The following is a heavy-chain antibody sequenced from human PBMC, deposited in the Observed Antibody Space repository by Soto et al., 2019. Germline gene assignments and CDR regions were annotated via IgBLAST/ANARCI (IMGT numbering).Heavy chain of an antibody. CDR1: GFTFSGSA. CDR2: IRDKVNKYAT. CDR3: GYDFWSGYYSVGQTSGMDV. J-gene: IGHJ6*02. V-gene: IGHV3-73*02. Sequence: EVQLVESGGGLVQPGGSLKLSCAASGFTFSGSAIHCVRQASGKGLEWVGRIRDKVNKYATAYAASVTGRFTISRDDSKNMAYLQMNSLKTDDTAVYYCGYDFWSGYYSVGQTSGMDVWGQGTTVSVSS. D-gene: IGHD3-3*01.